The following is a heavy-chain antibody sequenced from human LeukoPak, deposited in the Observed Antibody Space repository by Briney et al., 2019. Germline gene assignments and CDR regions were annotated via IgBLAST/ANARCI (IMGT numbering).Heavy chain of an antibody. V-gene: IGHV3-48*01. Sequence: GGSLRLSCAASGFTFSNYAMHWVRQAPGKGLEWVSYISSSSSTIYYADSVKGRFTISRDNAKNSLYLQMNSLRAEDTAVYYCARGGVYYFDYWGQGTLVTVSS. CDR1: GFTFSNYA. J-gene: IGHJ4*02. CDR3: ARGGVYYFDY. D-gene: IGHD6-13*01. CDR2: ISSSSSTI.